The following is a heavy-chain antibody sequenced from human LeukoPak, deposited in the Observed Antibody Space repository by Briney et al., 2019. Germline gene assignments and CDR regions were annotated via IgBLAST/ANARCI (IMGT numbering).Heavy chain of an antibody. V-gene: IGHV4-34*01. CDR2: INHSGST. J-gene: IGHJ5*02. CDR1: GGSFSGYY. D-gene: IGHD5-18*01. Sequence: SETLSLTCAVYGGSFSGYYWSWIRQPPGKGLEWIGEINHSGSTNYNPSLKSRVTISVDTSKNQFSLKLSSVTAADTAVYYCARVQLWATNHKENWFDPWGQGTLVTVSS. CDR3: ARVQLWATNHKENWFDP.